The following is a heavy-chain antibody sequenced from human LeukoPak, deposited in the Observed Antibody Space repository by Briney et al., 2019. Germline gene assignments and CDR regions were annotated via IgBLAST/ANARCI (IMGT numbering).Heavy chain of an antibody. Sequence: ASVKVSCKASGYTFTGYYMHWVRQAPGQGLEWMGWINPNSGGTNYAQKFQGRVTMTRDTSISTAYMELSRLRSDDMAVYYCARQHYYDISDAFDIWGQGTMVTVSS. D-gene: IGHD3-22*01. CDR1: GYTFTGYY. V-gene: IGHV1-2*02. CDR3: ARQHYYDISDAFDI. CDR2: INPNSGGT. J-gene: IGHJ3*02.